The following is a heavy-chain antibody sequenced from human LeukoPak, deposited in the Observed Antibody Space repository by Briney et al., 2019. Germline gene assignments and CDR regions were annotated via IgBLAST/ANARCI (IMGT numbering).Heavy chain of an antibody. CDR3: ARSRFRGYFDY. CDR1: GGSFSGYY. J-gene: IGHJ4*02. Sequence: PSETLSLTCGVYGGSFSGYYWSWIRQPPGKGLEWIGEINHSGGTNYNPSLKSRLTISEDTSNYQFSLKLSSVTAADTAVYYCARSRFRGYFDYWGQGTLVTVSS. V-gene: IGHV4-34*01. D-gene: IGHD2-21*01. CDR2: INHSGGT.